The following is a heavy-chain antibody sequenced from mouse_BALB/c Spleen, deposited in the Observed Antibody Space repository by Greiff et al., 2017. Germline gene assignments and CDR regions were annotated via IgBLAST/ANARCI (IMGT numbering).Heavy chain of an antibody. V-gene: IGHV1S135*01. Sequence: EVQLQQSGPELMKPGASVKISCKASGYSFTSYYMHWVKQSHGKSLEWIGYIDPFNGGTSYNQKFKGKATLTVDKSSSTAYMHLSSLTSEDSAVYYCAEGSPFAYWGQGTLVTVSA. D-gene: IGHD1-1*01. J-gene: IGHJ3*01. CDR3: AEGSPFAY. CDR2: IDPFNGGT. CDR1: GYSFTSYY.